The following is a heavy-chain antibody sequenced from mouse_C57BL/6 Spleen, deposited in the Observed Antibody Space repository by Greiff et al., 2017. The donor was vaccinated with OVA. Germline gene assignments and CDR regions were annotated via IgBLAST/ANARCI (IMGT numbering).Heavy chain of an antibody. Sequence: QVQLQQSGAELMKPGASVKLSCKATGYTFTGYWIEWVKPRPGHGLEWIGEILPGSGSTNYNEKFKGKATFTADTSSNTAYMQLSSLTTEDSAIYFCSRWETAQSTGCFAYWGQGTLVTVSA. J-gene: IGHJ3*01. D-gene: IGHD3-2*02. CDR2: ILPGSGST. CDR3: SRWETAQSTGCFAY. V-gene: IGHV1-9*01. CDR1: GYTFTGYW.